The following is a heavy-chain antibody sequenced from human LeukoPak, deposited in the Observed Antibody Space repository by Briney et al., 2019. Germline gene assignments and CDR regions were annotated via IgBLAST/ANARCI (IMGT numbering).Heavy chain of an antibody. CDR3: ARPHTLGRITKYYFDY. J-gene: IGHJ4*02. Sequence: GESLKISCKASGYSFNSYCIDWVRQMPGKGLEWMGIIYPGDSDTRYSPSFQGQVTISADKSISTAYLQWSSLKASDTAMYYCARPHTLGRITKYYFDYWGQGSLVTVSS. CDR2: IYPGDSDT. V-gene: IGHV5-51*01. D-gene: IGHD3-16*01. CDR1: GYSFNSYC.